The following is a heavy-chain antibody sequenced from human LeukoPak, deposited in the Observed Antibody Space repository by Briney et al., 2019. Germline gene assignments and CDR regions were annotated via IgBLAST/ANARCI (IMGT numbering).Heavy chain of an antibody. CDR1: GFTFSSYA. V-gene: IGHV3-23*01. Sequence: GGSLRLSCAASGFTFSSYAMSWVRQAPGKGLEWVSAISGSGGSTYYAGSVKGRFTISRDNSKNTLYLQMNSLRAEDTAVYYCARTPKVYCSGGSCYPDYWGQGTLVTVSS. CDR3: ARTPKVYCSGGSCYPDY. CDR2: ISGSGGST. J-gene: IGHJ4*02. D-gene: IGHD2-15*01.